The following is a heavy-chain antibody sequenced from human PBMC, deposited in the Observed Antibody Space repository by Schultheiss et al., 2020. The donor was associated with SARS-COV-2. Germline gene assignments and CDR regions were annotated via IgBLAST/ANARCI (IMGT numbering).Heavy chain of an antibody. V-gene: IGHV4-61*08. CDR1: GGSISSGGYY. CDR2: IYYSGST. J-gene: IGHJ6*02. CDR3: ARSGADQLLLYGMDV. D-gene: IGHD2-2*01. Sequence: SETLSLTCTVSGGSISSGGYYWSWIRQHPGKGLEWIGYIYYSGSTNYNPSLKSRVTMSVDTSKNQFSLKLSSVTAADTAVYYCARSGADQLLLYGMDVWGQGTTVTVSS.